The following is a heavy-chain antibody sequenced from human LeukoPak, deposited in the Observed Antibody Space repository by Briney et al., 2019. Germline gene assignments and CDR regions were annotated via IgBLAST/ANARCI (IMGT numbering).Heavy chain of an antibody. CDR3: ARRGSLYYFDY. D-gene: IGHD3-10*01. V-gene: IGHV4-39*01. J-gene: IGHJ4*02. CDR1: GGSISSSSYY. CDR2: IYYSGST. Sequence: PSETLSLTCTVSGGSISSSSYYWGWIRQPPGKGLEWIGSIYYSGSTYYNPSLKSRVTISVDTSKNQFSLKLSSVTAADTAVYYCARRGSLYYFDYWGQGTLVTVSS.